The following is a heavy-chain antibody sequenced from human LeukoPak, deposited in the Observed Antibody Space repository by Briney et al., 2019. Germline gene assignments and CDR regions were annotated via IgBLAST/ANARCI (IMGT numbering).Heavy chain of an antibody. CDR2: INHSGST. Sequence: PSETLSLTCAAYGGSFSGYYWSWIRQPPGKGLEWIGEINHSGSTNYNPSLKSRVTISVDTSKNQFSLKLSSVTAADTAVYYCARGGRWSGYYTKAAFDIWGQGTMVTVSS. D-gene: IGHD3-3*01. V-gene: IGHV4-34*01. CDR3: ARGGRWSGYYTKAAFDI. J-gene: IGHJ3*02. CDR1: GGSFSGYY.